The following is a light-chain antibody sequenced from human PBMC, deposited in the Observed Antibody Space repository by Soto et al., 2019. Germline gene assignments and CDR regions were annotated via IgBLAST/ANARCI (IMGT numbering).Light chain of an antibody. CDR2: AAS. V-gene: IGKV1-5*01. CDR3: QQYYSYLRT. Sequence: DIQMTQSPSTLSASIGDRVTLTCRASQSLTGRLAWYQQKPGRPPKLLIYAASTLQSGVPSRFSGSGSGTDFTLTISCLQSEDFATYYCQQYYSYLRTFGQGTKVDIK. CDR1: QSLTGR. J-gene: IGKJ1*01.